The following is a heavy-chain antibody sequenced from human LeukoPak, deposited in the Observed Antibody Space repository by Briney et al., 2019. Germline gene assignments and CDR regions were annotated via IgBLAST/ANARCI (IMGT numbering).Heavy chain of an antibody. V-gene: IGHV3-7*01. D-gene: IGHD5-24*01. Sequence: PGGSLRLSCAASGFTFSSYWMSWVRQAPGKGLEWVANIKQDGSEKYYVDSVKGRFAISRDNAKNSLYLQMNSLRAEDTAVYYCATGDGYNPGGAIFDYWGQGTLVTVSS. J-gene: IGHJ4*02. CDR1: GFTFSSYW. CDR3: ATGDGYNPGGAIFDY. CDR2: IKQDGSEK.